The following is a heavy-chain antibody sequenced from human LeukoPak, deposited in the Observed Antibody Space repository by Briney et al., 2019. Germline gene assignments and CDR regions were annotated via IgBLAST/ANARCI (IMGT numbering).Heavy chain of an antibody. D-gene: IGHD1-26*01. CDR2: MKEDESEK. Sequence: GGSLRLSCAASEFNLSSYWMTWVRQAPGKGLEWVATMKEDESEKYYMDSVKGRFTLSRDNAKNSLFLQMNSLRAEDTAVYYCARDLSEWEPLVDAFDIWGQGTMVTVSS. CDR1: EFNLSSYW. J-gene: IGHJ3*02. CDR3: ARDLSEWEPLVDAFDI. V-gene: IGHV3-7*01.